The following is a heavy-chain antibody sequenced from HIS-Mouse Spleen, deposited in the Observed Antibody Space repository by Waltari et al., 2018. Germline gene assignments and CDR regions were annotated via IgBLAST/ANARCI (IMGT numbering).Heavy chain of an antibody. D-gene: IGHD2-15*01. Sequence: QVQLVQSGAEVKKPGSSVKVSCKASGGTFSSYAISWVRQAPGQGLEWMGRNIPDLGIASYAQKFQGRVTITADKSTSTAYMELSSLRSEDTAVYYCAREGGYCSGGSCYDAFDIWGQGTMVTVSS. J-gene: IGHJ3*02. CDR2: NIPDLGIA. CDR1: GGTFSSYA. CDR3: AREGGYCSGGSCYDAFDI. V-gene: IGHV1-69*04.